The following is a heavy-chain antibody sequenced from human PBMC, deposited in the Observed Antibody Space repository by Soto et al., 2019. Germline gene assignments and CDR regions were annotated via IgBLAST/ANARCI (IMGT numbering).Heavy chain of an antibody. CDR2: IIPIRGTT. CDR1: GGGINTFNNFA. D-gene: IGHD2-8*02. J-gene: IGHJ4*02. CDR3: ARDGGVALGTAKF. V-gene: IGHV1-69*01. Sequence: QVQLVQSGAEVKAPGSSVKVSCQASGGGINTFNNFAITWVRQAPGQGLEWLGGIIPIRGTTNYAQNFQGRVTITVDSSTQTSFMELSDLTSADTAVYYCARDGGVALGTAKFWGQGALVTV.